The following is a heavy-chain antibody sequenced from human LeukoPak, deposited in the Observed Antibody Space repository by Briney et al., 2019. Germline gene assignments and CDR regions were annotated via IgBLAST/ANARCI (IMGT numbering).Heavy chain of an antibody. Sequence: GGSLRLSCAASGFTFSSNGMSWVRQAPGKGLEWVANIWHDGSAKYYVDSVKGRFTISRDNAKNSLYLQMNSLRAEDTAVYYCARGPTRANSTDYWGQGALVTVSS. CDR1: GFTFSSNG. CDR2: IWHDGSAK. V-gene: IGHV3-7*01. CDR3: ARGPTRANSTDY. J-gene: IGHJ4*02. D-gene: IGHD2/OR15-2a*01.